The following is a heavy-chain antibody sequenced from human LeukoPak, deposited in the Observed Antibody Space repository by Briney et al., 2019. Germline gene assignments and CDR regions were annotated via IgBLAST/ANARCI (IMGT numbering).Heavy chain of an antibody. D-gene: IGHD3-10*01. J-gene: IGHJ4*02. CDR1: GITFRSYA. V-gene: IGHV3-23*01. CDR2: INGDGGST. Sequence: GGSLRLSCAASGITFRSYAMSWVRQARGKGLEWVSAINGDGGSTYYADSVKGRFTISRDNSNNTLFLQMNSLRVEDTAVYYCAKWGAQSGSYRVVDCWGRGTLVTVSS. CDR3: AKWGAQSGSYRVVDC.